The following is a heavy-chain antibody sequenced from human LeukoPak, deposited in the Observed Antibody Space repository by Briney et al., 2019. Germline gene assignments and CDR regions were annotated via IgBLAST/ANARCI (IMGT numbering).Heavy chain of an antibody. Sequence: PGGSLRLSCAASGFTFSSYAMSWVRQAPGKGLEWVSAISGSGGSTYYADSVKGRFTISRDNSKNTLYLEMNSLRAENTAVYYCAKAMNGGPSPFDYWGQGTLVTVSS. CDR2: ISGSGGST. CDR1: GFTFSSYA. V-gene: IGHV3-23*01. J-gene: IGHJ4*02. D-gene: IGHD1-1*01. CDR3: AKAMNGGPSPFDY.